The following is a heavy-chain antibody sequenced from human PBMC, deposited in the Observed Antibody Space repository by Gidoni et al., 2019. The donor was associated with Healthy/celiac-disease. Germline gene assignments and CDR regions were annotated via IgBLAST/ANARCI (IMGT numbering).Heavy chain of an antibody. V-gene: IGHV3-33*01. CDR3: ARDLSYYDFWTLPDY. CDR2: IWYDGSNK. J-gene: IGHJ4*02. Sequence: QVQLVESGGGVVQPGRSLRLSCAASGFTFSSYGMHWVRQAPGKGLEWVAVIWYDGSNKYYADSVKGRFTISRDNSKNTLYLQMNSLRAEDTAVYYCARDLSYYDFWTLPDYWGQGTLVTVSS. CDR1: GFTFSSYG. D-gene: IGHD3-3*01.